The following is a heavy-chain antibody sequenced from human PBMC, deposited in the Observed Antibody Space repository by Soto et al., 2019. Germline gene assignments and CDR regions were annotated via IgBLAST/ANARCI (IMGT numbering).Heavy chain of an antibody. CDR1: GGSISSGGYS. CDR3: ARGTDSSGYYQRTSLWYFDL. J-gene: IGHJ2*01. CDR2: INHSGST. V-gene: IGHV4-30-2*01. D-gene: IGHD3-22*01. Sequence: QLQLQESGSGLVKPSQTLSLTCAVSGGSISSGGYSWSWIRQPPGKGLEWIGYINHSGSTYYNPSLKSQVTISVDRSKNQFSLKLSFVTAANTPGYYCARGTDSSGYYQRTSLWYFDLWGRGTLVTVCS.